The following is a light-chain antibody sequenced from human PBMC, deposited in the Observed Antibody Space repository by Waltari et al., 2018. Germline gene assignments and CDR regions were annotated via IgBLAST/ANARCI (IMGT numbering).Light chain of an antibody. CDR2: RDI. J-gene: IGLJ3*02. Sequence: SSELTQPSSVSVSPGQTARITCSGDVLTKNYVRWFQQKPGQAPLLVIYRDIQRPSGIPERCSGSTSGTTVTLTISGAQIEDEADYYCFSAADNNLWVFGGGTKLTVL. CDR3: FSAADNNLWV. CDR1: VLTKNY. V-gene: IGLV3-27*01.